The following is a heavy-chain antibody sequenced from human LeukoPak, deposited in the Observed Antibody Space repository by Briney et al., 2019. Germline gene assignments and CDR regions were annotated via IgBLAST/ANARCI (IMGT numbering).Heavy chain of an antibody. J-gene: IGHJ4*02. CDR1: GFTFTKYA. Sequence: GGSLRLSCAVSGFTFTKYAMTWVRQAPGEGLEWVSAISDSGGSTYYADSVKGRSTISRDNSQNTLFLQMNSLRADDTAVYYCARVGIVGAYFDYWGQGTLVTVSS. CDR2: ISDSGGST. D-gene: IGHD1-26*01. V-gene: IGHV3-23*01. CDR3: ARVGIVGAYFDY.